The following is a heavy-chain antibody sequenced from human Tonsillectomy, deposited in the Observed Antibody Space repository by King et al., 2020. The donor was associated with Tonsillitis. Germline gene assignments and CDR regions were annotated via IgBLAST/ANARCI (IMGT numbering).Heavy chain of an antibody. Sequence: QLVQSGVEVKKPGASVKVSCKASSYTLTNYGINWVRQAPGQGLEWMGWIIAYNGDTKYAQKLQGRVTLTTDTTTHTAYMELKSLRSDDTAVHFCARDVAQDLKVSGQPATDVSFDYWGQGTLIIVSS. J-gene: IGHJ4*02. CDR3: ARDVAQDLKVSGQPATDVSFDY. V-gene: IGHV1-18*01. CDR1: SYTLTNYG. CDR2: IIAYNGDT. D-gene: IGHD5/OR15-5a*01.